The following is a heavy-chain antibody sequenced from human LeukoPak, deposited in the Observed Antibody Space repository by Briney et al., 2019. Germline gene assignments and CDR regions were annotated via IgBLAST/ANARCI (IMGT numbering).Heavy chain of an antibody. D-gene: IGHD2-15*01. CDR2: INPNSGAT. Sequence: ASVKVSCMASGYTFTDYYMHWVRQAPGHALEWMGWINPNSGATNFAQRFQGRVTMTRDSSISTVYMELSSLRSDDPAVYYCARRIRGGDFDYWGQGTLVTVSS. V-gene: IGHV1-2*02. CDR3: ARRIRGGDFDY. J-gene: IGHJ4*02. CDR1: GYTFTDYY.